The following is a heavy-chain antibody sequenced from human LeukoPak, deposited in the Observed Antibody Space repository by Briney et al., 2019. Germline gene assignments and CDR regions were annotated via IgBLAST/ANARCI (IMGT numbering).Heavy chain of an antibody. CDR1: GGTFSSYA. CDR2: IIPIFGTA. J-gene: IGHJ4*02. Sequence: SVKVSCKASGGTFSSYAISWVRQAPGQGLEWMGGIIPIFGTANYAQKFQGRVTIITNESTSTAYMELSSLRSEDTAVYHCATYYYDSSGYYDFDYWGQGTLVTVSS. CDR3: ATYYYDSSGYYDFDY. D-gene: IGHD3-22*01. V-gene: IGHV1-69*05.